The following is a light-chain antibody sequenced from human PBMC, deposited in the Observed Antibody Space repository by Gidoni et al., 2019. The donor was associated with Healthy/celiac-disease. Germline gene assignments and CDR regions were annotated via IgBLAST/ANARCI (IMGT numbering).Light chain of an antibody. CDR2: KDS. J-gene: IGLJ2*01. V-gene: IGLV3-25*03. CDR3: QSADSSGTLAVV. Sequence: SYELTQPPSVSVSPGQTARITCPGDALPTQYAYWYQQKPGQAPVLVIYKDSERPSGIPERFSGSSSGTTVTLTISGVQAEDEADYYCQSADSSGTLAVVFGGGTKLTVL. CDR1: ALPTQY.